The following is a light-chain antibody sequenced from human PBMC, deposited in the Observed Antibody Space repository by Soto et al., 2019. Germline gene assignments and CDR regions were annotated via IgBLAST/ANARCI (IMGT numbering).Light chain of an antibody. J-gene: IGLJ1*01. V-gene: IGLV2-14*03. CDR3: NSYREDHVRFYV. Sequence: QSALTQPASVSGSPGQSITISCTGTHSDIGNYNYVSWYQHLPGKAPKLMIYDVGSRPSGVSSRFSGSKSGNTASLAISVLQAEDEADYYCNSYREDHVRFYVFGTGTKVTVL. CDR2: DVG. CDR1: HSDIGNYNY.